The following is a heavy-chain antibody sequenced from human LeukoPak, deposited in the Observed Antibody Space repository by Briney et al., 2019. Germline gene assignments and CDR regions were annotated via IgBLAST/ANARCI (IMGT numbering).Heavy chain of an antibody. CDR1: GGSFSGYY. D-gene: IGHD6-6*01. J-gene: IGHJ6*03. CDR3: ARRGSSRRYYYYYMDV. Sequence: SETLSLTCAVYGGSFSGYYWSWIRQPPGKGLEWIGGINHSGSTNYNPSLKSRVTISVDTSKNQFSLKLSSVTAADTAVYYCARRGSSRRYYYYYMDVWGKGTTVTVSS. V-gene: IGHV4-34*01. CDR2: INHSGST.